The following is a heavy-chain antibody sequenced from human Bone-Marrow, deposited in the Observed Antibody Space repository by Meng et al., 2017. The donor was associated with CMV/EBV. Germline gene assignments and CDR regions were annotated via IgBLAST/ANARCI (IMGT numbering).Heavy chain of an antibody. V-gene: IGHV2-5*01. D-gene: IGHD3-22*01. J-gene: IGHJ4*01. CDR2: IYWNDDK. CDR3: AGYYYDSSGHYH. Sequence: SGPTLVKPTQTLTLTCTFSGFSLSTSGVGVGWIRQPPGKALEWLALIYWNDDKRYSPSLKSRLTITKDTSKNQVVLTMTNMDPVDTATYYCAGYYYDSSGHYHWGQGTLVTVSS. CDR1: GFSLSTSGVG.